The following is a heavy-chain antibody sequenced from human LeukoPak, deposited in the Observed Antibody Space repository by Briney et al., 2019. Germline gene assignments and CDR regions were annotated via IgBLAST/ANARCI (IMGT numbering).Heavy chain of an antibody. Sequence: GGSLRLSCAASGFTVSSYDMHWVRQATGKGLEWVSAIGTAGDPYYPGSVKGRFTISRENAKNSLYLQMNSLRAGDTAVYYCARGKITMVRGVINDYGMDVWGKGTTVTVSS. V-gene: IGHV3-13*05. CDR1: GFTVSSYD. CDR3: ARGKITMVRGVINDYGMDV. D-gene: IGHD3-10*01. CDR2: IGTAGDP. J-gene: IGHJ6*04.